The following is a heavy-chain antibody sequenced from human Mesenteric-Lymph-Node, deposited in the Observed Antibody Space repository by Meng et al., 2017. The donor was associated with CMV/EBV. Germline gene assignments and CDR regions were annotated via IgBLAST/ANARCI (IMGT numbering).Heavy chain of an antibody. Sequence: SETLSLTCAVYGGSFSGYYWSWIRQPPGKGLAWIGEINHSGSTNYNPSLKSRVTISVDTSKNQFSLKLSSVTAADTAVYYCARGRDIVVVPAADLYPYYYYGMDVWGQGTTVTVSS. CDR2: INHSGST. V-gene: IGHV4-34*01. D-gene: IGHD2-2*01. J-gene: IGHJ6*02. CDR3: ARGRDIVVVPAADLYPYYYYGMDV. CDR1: GGSFSGYY.